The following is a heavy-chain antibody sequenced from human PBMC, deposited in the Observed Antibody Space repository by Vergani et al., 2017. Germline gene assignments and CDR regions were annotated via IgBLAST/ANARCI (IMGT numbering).Heavy chain of an antibody. CDR2: ISPVDSDT. V-gene: IGHV5-51*01. CDR1: GYSFPLYW. Sequence: PLESLQISCQFSGYSFPLYWLGWVRQMPGKGLEWMGIISPVDSDTRYSPSFPGQVTISADKSISTPYLPWSSLKASDTAMYYCASLMRYYYDSSAIPTGGWFDPWGQGTLVTVSS. J-gene: IGHJ5*02. CDR3: ASLMRYYYDSSAIPTGGWFDP. D-gene: IGHD3-22*01.